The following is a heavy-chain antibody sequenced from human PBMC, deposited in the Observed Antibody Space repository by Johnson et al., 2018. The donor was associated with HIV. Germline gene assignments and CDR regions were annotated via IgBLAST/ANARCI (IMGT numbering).Heavy chain of an antibody. CDR1: GFTFDDYA. CDR3: ARDGWGSRGWDDAFDI. V-gene: IGHV3-9*01. Sequence: VQLVESGGDWVQRGGSLKLSCAASGFTFDDYAMLWVRQAPGNGLEWVSGIRCNSGRIGYADSVKGRFTLSRDNSKNTLYLQMNSLRAEDTAVYYCARDGWGSRGWDDAFDIWGQGTMVTVSS. CDR2: IRCNSGRI. D-gene: IGHD7-27*01. J-gene: IGHJ3*02.